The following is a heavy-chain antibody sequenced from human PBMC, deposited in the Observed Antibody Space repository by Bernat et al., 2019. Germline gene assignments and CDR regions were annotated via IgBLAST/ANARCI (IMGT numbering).Heavy chain of an antibody. Sequence: EVQLLESGGGLVQPGGSLRLSCAASGFTFSSSIMTWVRQAPGKGLEWLSYISSGSGSLIYYADSVKGRFTISRDNAKNSLYLQMNNLRDEDTAVYYCAGGDNVLSYWGQGTLVTVSS. CDR1: GFTFSSSI. D-gene: IGHD2-15*01. J-gene: IGHJ4*02. CDR3: AGGDNVLSY. CDR2: ISSGSGSLI. V-gene: IGHV3-48*02.